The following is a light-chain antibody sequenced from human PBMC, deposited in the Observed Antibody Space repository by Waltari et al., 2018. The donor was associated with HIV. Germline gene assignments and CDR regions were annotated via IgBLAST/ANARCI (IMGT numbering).Light chain of an antibody. J-gene: IGKJ3*01. CDR1: QLIVNY. CDR3: QQRSHWPPGFP. Sequence: DIVFTQSPATLSLSPCDIATLSSSASQLIVNYLAWYHPQPRHPPRVLIYDASTRATGIPARFSGSGSGTDFTLTISSLEPEDFAVYYCQQRSHWPPGFPFGPGTKVDI. V-gene: IGKV3-11*01. CDR2: DAS.